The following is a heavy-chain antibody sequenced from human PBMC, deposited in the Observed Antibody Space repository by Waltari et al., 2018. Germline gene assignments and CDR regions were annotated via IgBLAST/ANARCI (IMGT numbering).Heavy chain of an antibody. CDR2: ISNSGGST. Sequence: EVQLLESGGGLVPHGGSLRLSCDASGFTLSHYAMSWSRQAPGKGLEWVSAISNSGGSTWYAVSVKGRLTISRDNSKNKVFLQMDSLSAEDTAVYYCAREEKDNSGYRTTRFGYWGQGPLVTVSS. CDR1: GFTLSHYA. CDR3: AREEKDNSGYRTTRFGY. J-gene: IGHJ4*02. D-gene: IGHD5-12*01. V-gene: IGHV3-23*01.